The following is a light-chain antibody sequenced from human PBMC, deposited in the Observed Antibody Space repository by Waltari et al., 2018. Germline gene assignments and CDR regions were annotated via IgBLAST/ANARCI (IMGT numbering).Light chain of an antibody. Sequence: QTVVTQEPSFSVSPGGTVTLTCGLSTGSVSTSYYPPWYQQTPGQAPRTLIYSTNTRSSGVPDRFSGSILGNKAALTITGAQADDESDYYCVLYMGSGIWVFGGGTKLTVL. CDR2: STN. J-gene: IGLJ3*02. CDR1: TGSVSTSYY. V-gene: IGLV8-61*01. CDR3: VLYMGSGIWV.